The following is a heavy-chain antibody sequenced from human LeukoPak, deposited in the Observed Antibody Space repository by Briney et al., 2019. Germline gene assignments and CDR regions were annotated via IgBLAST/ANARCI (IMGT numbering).Heavy chain of an antibody. V-gene: IGHV3-48*01. Sequence: GGSLRLSCAASGFTFSSYSMNWVRQAPGKGLEWVSYISSSSSTIYYADSVKGRFTISRDNAKNSLYLQMNSLRAEDTAVYYCARDFSSSWYGGWFDPWGQGTLVTVSS. J-gene: IGHJ5*02. CDR3: ARDFSSSWYGGWFDP. CDR1: GFTFSSYS. CDR2: ISSSSSTI. D-gene: IGHD6-13*01.